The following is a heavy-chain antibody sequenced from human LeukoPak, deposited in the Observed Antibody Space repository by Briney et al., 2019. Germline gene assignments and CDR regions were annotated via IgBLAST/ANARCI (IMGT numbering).Heavy chain of an antibody. CDR1: GFTFSNYG. Sequence: SLTLSCAASGFTFSNYGMHWVRQAPGKGLEWVALISYDGSNKYFADSVKARFTISRDNSKNTLYLQMRSLRAEDTAVYYCAKDNVAAAGRYFDYWGQGTLVTDSS. V-gene: IGHV3-30*18. J-gene: IGHJ4*02. D-gene: IGHD6-13*01. CDR2: ISYDGSNK. CDR3: AKDNVAAAGRYFDY.